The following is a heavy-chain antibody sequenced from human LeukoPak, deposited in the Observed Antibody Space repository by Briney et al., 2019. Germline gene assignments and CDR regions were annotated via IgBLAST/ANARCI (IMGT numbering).Heavy chain of an antibody. CDR1: GFGFSGYW. V-gene: IGHV3-74*01. CDR2: IDSAGARI. Sequence: GGSLRLSCAGSGFGFSGYWIHWVRQVPGKGLAWVSRIDSAGARIQYAGSVKGRFTISRDNAKNTVYLQMNSLRPEDTAVYHCVADSESRSGGDFWGQGTLVTVSS. J-gene: IGHJ4*02. CDR3: VADSESRSGGDF. D-gene: IGHD1-26*01.